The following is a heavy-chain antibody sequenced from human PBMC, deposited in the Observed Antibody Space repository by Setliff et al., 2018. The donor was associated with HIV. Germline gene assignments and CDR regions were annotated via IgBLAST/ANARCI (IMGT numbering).Heavy chain of an antibody. V-gene: IGHV3-21*01. D-gene: IGHD1-26*01. CDR3: ARPTNIDTLYYGSQTFYMYYYGLDV. Sequence: PGGSLRLSCAASGFAFSSYAVNWVRQAPGKGLEWVSSITYSGSHKFYADSMKGRFTISRDNAKSSLYLQMNSLRADDTAVYFCARPTNIDTLYYGSQTFYMYYYGLDVWGQGTTVTVSS. CDR1: GFAFSSYA. CDR2: ITYSGSHK. J-gene: IGHJ6*02.